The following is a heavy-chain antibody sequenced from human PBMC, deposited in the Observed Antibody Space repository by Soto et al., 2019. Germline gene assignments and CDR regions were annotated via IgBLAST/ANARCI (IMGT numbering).Heavy chain of an antibody. CDR1: GGSFSGYY. V-gene: IGHV4-34*01. Sequence: TSETLSLTCAVYGGSFSGYYWSWIRQPPGKGLEWIGEINHSGSTNYNPSLKSRVTISVDTSKNQFSLKLSSVTAADTAVYYCARHKIWAFDYWGQGTLVTVSS. D-gene: IGHD3-16*01. CDR2: INHSGST. CDR3: ARHKIWAFDY. J-gene: IGHJ4*02.